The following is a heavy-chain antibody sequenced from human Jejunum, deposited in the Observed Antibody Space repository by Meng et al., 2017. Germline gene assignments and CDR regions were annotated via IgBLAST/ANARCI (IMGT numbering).Heavy chain of an antibody. CDR3: SRGWARSGVAPSETTLSEFDY. J-gene: IGHJ4*02. D-gene: IGHD1-1*01. Sequence: GGSLRLSCAASGFTFSNYEMSWVRQAPGKGLEWVAYISSRGETIYYADSVRGRFTISRDDAKNSLYLQMNSLRAEDTALYYWSRGWARSGVAPSETTLSEFDYWGQGALVTVSS. CDR1: GFTFSNYE. V-gene: IGHV3-48*03. CDR2: ISSRGETI.